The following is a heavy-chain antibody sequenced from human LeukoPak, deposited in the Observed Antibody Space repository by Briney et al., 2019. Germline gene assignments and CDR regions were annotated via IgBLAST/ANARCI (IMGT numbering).Heavy chain of an antibody. CDR1: GFTFGTYA. CDR3: VKEMSGYAYGDY. Sequence: GGSLRLSCVASGFTFGTYAISWVREAAGKGLEWVSAISARGDRTYYADSVKGRFTISRDNSKNTLYVQMNSLRVEDTAAYFCVKEMSGYAYGDYWGQGALVTVSS. CDR2: ISARGDRT. J-gene: IGHJ4*02. D-gene: IGHD3-16*01. V-gene: IGHV3-23*01.